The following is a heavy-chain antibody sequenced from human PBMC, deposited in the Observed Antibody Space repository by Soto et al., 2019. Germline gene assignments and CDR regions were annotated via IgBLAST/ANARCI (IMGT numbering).Heavy chain of an antibody. CDR2: LTGSGDNT. Sequence: EVQLLESGGGLVQPGGSLRLSCAASGFTFNNFAMTWVRQAPGKGLEWVSSLTGSGDNTYYADSVKGRFTISRDNSKNTLYVQMNSLRVEDTAVYYCVKGGIEQIQGLEYWGQGILVTVS. V-gene: IGHV3-23*01. J-gene: IGHJ4*02. CDR3: VKGGIEQIQGLEY. CDR1: GFTFNNFA.